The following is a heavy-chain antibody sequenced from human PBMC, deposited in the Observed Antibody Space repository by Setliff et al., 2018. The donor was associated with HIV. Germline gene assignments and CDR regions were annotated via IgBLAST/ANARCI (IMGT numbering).Heavy chain of an antibody. V-gene: IGHV4-31*03. Sequence: SETLSLTCTVSGGSISSGGYYWSWIRQHPGKGLEWIGYIYYSGSSYYNPSVRSRVIMSLDTSENHFSLKLSSVTAADTAVYYCVRNSFDYVEEEWGQGTQVTVSS. CDR2: IYYSGSS. CDR3: VRNSFDYVEEE. CDR1: GGSISSGGYY. D-gene: IGHD3-9*01. J-gene: IGHJ4*02.